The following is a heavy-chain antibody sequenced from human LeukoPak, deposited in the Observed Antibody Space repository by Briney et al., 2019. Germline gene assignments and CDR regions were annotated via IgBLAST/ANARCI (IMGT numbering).Heavy chain of an antibody. D-gene: IGHD1-26*01. J-gene: IGHJ5*02. Sequence: ASVKVSCKAFGYTFTKYGISWVRQAPGQGLEWMGWISIIDGNTNYAQKLQGRVTMTTDTSTNTVYMELRSLRFDDTAVYYCVRDSDTTSGRDPWGQGTLVTVSS. CDR1: GYTFTKYG. V-gene: IGHV1-18*01. CDR3: VRDSDTTSGRDP. CDR2: ISIIDGNT.